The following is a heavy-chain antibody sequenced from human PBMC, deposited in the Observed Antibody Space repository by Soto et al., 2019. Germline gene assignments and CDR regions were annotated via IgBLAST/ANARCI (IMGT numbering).Heavy chain of an antibody. CDR1: GFSLSTSGMC. D-gene: IGHD2-2*01. V-gene: IGHV2-70*01. J-gene: IGHJ6*02. CDR2: IDWDDDK. CDR3: ARILGLPEDVVVPAARPYYYYYGMDV. Sequence: GSGPTLVNPTQTLTLTCTFSGFSLSTSGMCVSWIRQPPGKALEWLALIDWDDDKYYSTSLKTRLTISKDTSKNQVVLTMTNMDPVDTATYYCARILGLPEDVVVPAARPYYYYYGMDVWGQGTTVTVSS.